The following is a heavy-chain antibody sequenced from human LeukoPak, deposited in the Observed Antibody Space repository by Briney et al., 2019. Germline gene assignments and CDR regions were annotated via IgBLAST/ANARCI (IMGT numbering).Heavy chain of an antibody. D-gene: IGHD5-18*01. V-gene: IGHV3-23*01. Sequence: GGSLRLSCVASGFTFSSFAMLWVRQPPGKGLEWVSSIFPSGGEIHYADSVRGRFTISRDNSKSILSLQMNSLRAEDTAIYYCATYRQVLLPFESWGQGTLVTVSS. CDR1: GFTFSSFA. J-gene: IGHJ4*02. CDR2: IFPSGGEI. CDR3: ATYRQVLLPFES.